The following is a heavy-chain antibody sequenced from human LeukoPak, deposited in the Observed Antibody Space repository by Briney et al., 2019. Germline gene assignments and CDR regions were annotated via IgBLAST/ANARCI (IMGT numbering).Heavy chain of an antibody. J-gene: IGHJ6*03. V-gene: IGHV4-38-2*02. CDR3: ARDPGYDFWSGYYQYAYYYMDV. D-gene: IGHD3-3*01. Sequence: SETLSLTCTVSGYSISSGYYWGWIRQPPGKGLEWIGSIYHSGSTYYNPSLKSRVTISVDTSKNQFSLKLSSVTAADTAVYYCARDPGYDFWSGYYQYAYYYMDVWGKGTTVTVSS. CDR2: IYHSGST. CDR1: GYSISSGYY.